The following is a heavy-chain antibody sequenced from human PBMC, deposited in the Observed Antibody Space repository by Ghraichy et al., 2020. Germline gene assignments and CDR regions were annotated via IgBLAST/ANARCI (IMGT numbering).Heavy chain of an antibody. CDR1: GGSFSGYY. J-gene: IGHJ4*02. D-gene: IGHD5-24*01. CDR3: ARGLRDGYNLNFGRDLGIGSAE. V-gene: IGHV4-34*01. Sequence: GGSFSGYYWSWIRQPPGKGLEWIGEINHSGSTNYNPSLKSRVTISVDTSKNQFSLKLSSVTAADTAVYYCARGLRDGYNLNFGRDLGIGSAEWGQGTLVTVSS. CDR2: INHSGST.